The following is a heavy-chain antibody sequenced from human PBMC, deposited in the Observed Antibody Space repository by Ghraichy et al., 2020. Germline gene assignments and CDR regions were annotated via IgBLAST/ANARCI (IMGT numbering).Heavy chain of an antibody. CDR1: GGSISSYY. CDR2: IYYSGST. D-gene: IGHD3-22*01. CDR3: ARAHAMIVVPYFDI. Sequence: ESLNISCTVSGGSISSYYWSWIRQPPGKGLEWIGYIYYSGSTNYNPSLKSRVTISVDTSKNQFSLKLSSVTAADTAVYYCARAHAMIVVPYFDIWGQGTMVTVSS. J-gene: IGHJ3*02. V-gene: IGHV4-59*01.